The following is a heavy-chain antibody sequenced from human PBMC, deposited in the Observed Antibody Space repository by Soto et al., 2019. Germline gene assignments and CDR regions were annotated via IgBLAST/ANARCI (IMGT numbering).Heavy chain of an antibody. J-gene: IGHJ4*02. CDR3: XXXXXXXXXXXXX. V-gene: IGHV2-5*02. CDR1: GFSLRTSGVG. CDR2: IYWDNDK. Sequence: QITLKESGPTLVKPTQTLTLTCTFSGFSLRTSGVGVGWIRQPPGKALEWLALIYWDNDKRYSPSLRSRLTITKDTSKNQVVLTVANVDPVXXXXXXXXXXXXXXXXXXXXXAQGILVTVSS.